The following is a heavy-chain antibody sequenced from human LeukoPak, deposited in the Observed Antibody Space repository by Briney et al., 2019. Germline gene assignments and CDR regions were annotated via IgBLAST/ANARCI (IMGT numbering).Heavy chain of an antibody. J-gene: IGHJ3*02. Sequence: SETLSLTCAVSGYSLSSGHYWGWIRQPPGKGLEWIVSMYHSGSTYFNPSLKSRVTISVDTSKKQFSLTLSSVTAADTAVYFCARVSGSGTALDAFDIWGQGTMVIVSS. CDR1: GYSLSSGHY. CDR3: ARVSGSGTALDAFDI. D-gene: IGHD1-1*01. V-gene: IGHV4-38-2*01. CDR2: MYHSGST.